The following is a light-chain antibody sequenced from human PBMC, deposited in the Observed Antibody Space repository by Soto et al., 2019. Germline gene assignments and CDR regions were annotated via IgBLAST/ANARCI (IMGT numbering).Light chain of an antibody. V-gene: IGKV3-15*01. CDR1: QSVSSS. CDR2: GAS. J-gene: IGKJ1*01. CDR3: QQYNNWWT. Sequence: EVVMTQSPATLSLSPGARATLSCSASQSVSSSLAWYQQKPGQAPRLLIYGASTTAAGIPDGFSGSGSETEFTLTISSLQAEDFAIYYCQQYNNWWTFGQGPKVEIK.